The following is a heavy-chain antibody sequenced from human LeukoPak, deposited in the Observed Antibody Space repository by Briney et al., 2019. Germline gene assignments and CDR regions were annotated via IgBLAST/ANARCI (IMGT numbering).Heavy chain of an antibody. V-gene: IGHV3-33*03. CDR3: AKAALAYSSSWYLFDY. D-gene: IGHD6-13*01. Sequence: PGGSLRLSCAAYGFSFSTYGMHWVRQAPGKRLESVAVIWYDGSHQYYADSVKGRFTISRDNSKNSLYLQMNSLRTEDTALYYCAKAALAYSSSWYLFDYWGQGTLVTVSS. CDR2: IWYDGSHQ. CDR1: GFSFSTYG. J-gene: IGHJ4*02.